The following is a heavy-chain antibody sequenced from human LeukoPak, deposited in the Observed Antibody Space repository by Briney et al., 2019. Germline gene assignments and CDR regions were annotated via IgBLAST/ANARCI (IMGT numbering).Heavy chain of an antibody. CDR3: ARETDTAMHYFDY. CDR2: ISGSGDST. V-gene: IGHV3-23*01. D-gene: IGHD5-18*01. Sequence: GGSLRLSCAASGFTFSNYGMSWVRQAPGKGLEWVSGISGSGDSTFYADSVKGRFTISRDNAKNSLYLQMNSLRAEDTAVYYCARETDTAMHYFDYWGQGTLVTVSS. J-gene: IGHJ4*02. CDR1: GFTFSNYG.